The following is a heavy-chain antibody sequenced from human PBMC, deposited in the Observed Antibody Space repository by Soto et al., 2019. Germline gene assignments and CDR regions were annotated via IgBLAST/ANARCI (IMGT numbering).Heavy chain of an antibody. D-gene: IGHD4-17*01. V-gene: IGHV1-3*01. CDR3: ARGLPTTVTILPS. CDR1: GFPFAGNT. J-gene: IGHJ5*02. CDR2: INVGNGNT. Sequence: QVQLVQSGAEVKKPGASVKVSCKASGFPFAGNTVLWVRQAPGQGLEWMGWINVGNGNTKLSQKFQGRFTLARDTSASTAYMELRSLRSEDTAVYYCARGLPTTVTILPSWGQGTLVTVAS.